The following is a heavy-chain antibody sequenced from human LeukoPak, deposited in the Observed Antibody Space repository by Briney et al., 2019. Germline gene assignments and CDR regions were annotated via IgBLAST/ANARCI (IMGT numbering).Heavy chain of an antibody. J-gene: IGHJ4*02. CDR1: GFTFSSYA. CDR2: IFGSGGRT. V-gene: IGHV3-23*01. Sequence: GGSLRLSCAASGFTFSSYAMYWVRQAPGRGLEWVSGIFGSGGRTHYADSVKGRFTISRDNSKNTVYLQMNSLRDEDTAVYYCAKTTTGYSSGRFPGWPVDYWGQGTLVTVSS. CDR3: AKTTTGYSSGRFPGWPVDY. D-gene: IGHD6-19*01.